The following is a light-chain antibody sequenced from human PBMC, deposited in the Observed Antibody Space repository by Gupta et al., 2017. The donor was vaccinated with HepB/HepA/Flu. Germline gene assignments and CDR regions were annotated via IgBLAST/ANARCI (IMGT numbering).Light chain of an antibody. J-gene: IGLJ2*01. V-gene: IGLV3-1*01. CDR3: QAWNSSTAV. CDR2: KDA. Sequence: SYDLTQPPSVSVSPRQTASITCSGDNLVDKYSYWYQQKPGQSPVVVIYKDANPPAGIPARFSGSNSATTATLTISETQAVDDDYYYSQAWNSSTAVFGGGTKLTVL. CDR1: NLVDKY.